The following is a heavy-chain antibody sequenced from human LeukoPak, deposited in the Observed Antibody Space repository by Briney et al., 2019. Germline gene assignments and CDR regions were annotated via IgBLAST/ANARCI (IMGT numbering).Heavy chain of an antibody. Sequence: SQTLSLTCTVSGGSISSGGYYWSWIRQHPGKGLEWIGYICYSGSTYYNPFLKSRVTISVDTSKNQFSLKLSSVTAADTAVYYCARGRGYSCSGGSCYTPFANWGQGTLVTVSS. D-gene: IGHD2-15*01. CDR3: ARGRGYSCSGGSCYTPFAN. CDR2: ICYSGST. J-gene: IGHJ4*02. CDR1: GGSISSGGYY. V-gene: IGHV4-31*03.